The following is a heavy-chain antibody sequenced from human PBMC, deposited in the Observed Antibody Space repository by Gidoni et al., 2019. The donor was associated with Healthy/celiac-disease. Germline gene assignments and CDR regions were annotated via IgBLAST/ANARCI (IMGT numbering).Heavy chain of an antibody. CDR3: ARVQWELRPYYYYYYMDV. V-gene: IGHV3-11*01. D-gene: IGHD1-26*01. Sequence: QVQLVESGGGLVKPGGSLRLSCAASGFTFIDYYMSWIRQAPGKGLEWVSYISSSGSTIYDADSVKGRFTISRDNAKNSLYLQMNSLRAEDTAVYYCARVQWELRPYYYYYYMDVWGKGTTVTVSS. CDR1: GFTFIDYY. CDR2: ISSSGSTI. J-gene: IGHJ6*03.